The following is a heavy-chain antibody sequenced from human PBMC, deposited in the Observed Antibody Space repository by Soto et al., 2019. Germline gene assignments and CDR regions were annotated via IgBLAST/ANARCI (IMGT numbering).Heavy chain of an antibody. V-gene: IGHV3-23*01. CDR2: IGESGTPT. D-gene: IGHD2-2*01. CDR1: GFTFSSYA. J-gene: IGHJ6*02. Sequence: EVQLLKSGGGLVQPGGSLRLSCAASGFTFSSYAMKWVRQAPVKGLEWVSLIGESGTPTYYADSVKGRFTISRDNSGNTLFLEMYSLRAEDTAVYYCARYIPGVRYYGMDVWGQGTTVTVSS. CDR3: ARYIPGVRYYGMDV.